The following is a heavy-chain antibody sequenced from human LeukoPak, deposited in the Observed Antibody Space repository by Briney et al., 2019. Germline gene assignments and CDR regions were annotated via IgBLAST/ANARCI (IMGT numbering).Heavy chain of an antibody. CDR1: GFTFSSYS. Sequence: GGSLRLSCAASGFTFSSYSMNWVRQAPGKGLEWVSSISSSSSYIYYADSVKGRFTISRDNAKNSLYLQMNSLRAEDTAVYYCARGSGYGSGREGFDYWGQGTLVTVSS. J-gene: IGHJ4*02. CDR2: ISSSSSYI. D-gene: IGHD3-10*01. CDR3: ARGSGYGSGREGFDY. V-gene: IGHV3-21*04.